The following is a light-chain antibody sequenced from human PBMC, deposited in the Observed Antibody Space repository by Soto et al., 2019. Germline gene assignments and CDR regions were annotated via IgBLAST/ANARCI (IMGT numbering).Light chain of an antibody. Sequence: QSVLTQPPSASGTPGQRVTISCSGGRSNIGRNTVNWYLHFPGTAPKLLIYRDTLRPSGVPDRFSASKSGTSASLAVSGLQSEDEAGYYCAAWDDNLNGFVFGTGTKVTVL. J-gene: IGLJ1*01. CDR3: AAWDDNLNGFV. CDR2: RDT. V-gene: IGLV1-44*01. CDR1: RSNIGRNT.